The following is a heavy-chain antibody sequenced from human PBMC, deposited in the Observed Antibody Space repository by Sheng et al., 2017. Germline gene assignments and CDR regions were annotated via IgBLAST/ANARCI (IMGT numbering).Heavy chain of an antibody. V-gene: IGHV3-23*04. CDR1: GFTFSSYA. CDR2: VSGSGGST. CDR3: ARDRPSHY. Sequence: EVQLVESGGGLVQPGGSLRLSCVASGFTFSSYAMTWVRQAPGKGLEWVSSVSGSGGSTYYADSVKGRFTISRDNSKHTLYLHLNSLRAEDTAAYYCARDRPSHYWGQGNRVVIVSS. J-gene: IGHJ4*02.